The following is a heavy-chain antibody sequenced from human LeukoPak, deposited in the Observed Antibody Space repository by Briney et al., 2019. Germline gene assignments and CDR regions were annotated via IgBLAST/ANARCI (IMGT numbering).Heavy chain of an antibody. J-gene: IGHJ1*01. CDR1: GYTFTGYY. CDR3: ARSQYDFWSGYSNFQH. Sequence: ASVKVSCKASGYTFTGYYMHWVRQAPGQGLEWMGWLNPNSGGTNYAQKFQGRVTMTRDTSISTAYMELSRLRSDDTAVYYCARSQYDFWSGYSNFQHWGQGTLVTVSS. D-gene: IGHD3-3*01. V-gene: IGHV1-2*02. CDR2: LNPNSGGT.